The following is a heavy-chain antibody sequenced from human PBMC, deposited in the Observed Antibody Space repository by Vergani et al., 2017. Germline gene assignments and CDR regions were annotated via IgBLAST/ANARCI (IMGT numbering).Heavy chain of an antibody. CDR3: AREKGSGGILWLDAFDI. Sequence: QVHLVQSGAEVKKPGASVKVSCKASGYTFTNYGISWMRQAPGQGLEWMGWISAYNDNTNYAQKVQGRVTMTTDTSTRTAYMELRSLRSDDTAVYYCAREKGSGGILWLDAFDIWGQGTMVSVSS. J-gene: IGHJ3*02. CDR2: ISAYNDNT. CDR1: GYTFTNYG. V-gene: IGHV1-18*01. D-gene: IGHD2-21*01.